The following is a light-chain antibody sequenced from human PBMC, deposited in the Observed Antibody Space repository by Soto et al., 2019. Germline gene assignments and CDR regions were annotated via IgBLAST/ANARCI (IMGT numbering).Light chain of an antibody. CDR3: SSYTTSSTDV. CDR1: SSDVGNYNR. CDR2: EVS. Sequence: QSALTQPPSVSGSPGQSVTISCTGTSSDVGNYNRVSWYQQPPGTAPKLMIYEVSNRPSGVPDRFSGFKSGNTASLTISGLQAEDEADYYCSSYTTSSTDVFGTGTKLTVL. V-gene: IGLV2-18*02. J-gene: IGLJ1*01.